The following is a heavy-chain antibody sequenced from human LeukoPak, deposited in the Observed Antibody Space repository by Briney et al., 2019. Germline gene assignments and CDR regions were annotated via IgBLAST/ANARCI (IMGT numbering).Heavy chain of an antibody. CDR2: IIPVFGTT. CDR1: GGTFSSYA. Sequence: SVKVSCKASGGTFSSYAVSWVRLTPGQGLEWLGGIIPVFGTTTYAQKFQAKVTITADKSTNTAYLEISSLTSDDTAVYYCAKSIRGLPGAFDIWGQGTMVTVST. V-gene: IGHV1-69*06. CDR3: AKSIRGLPGAFDI. J-gene: IGHJ3*02. D-gene: IGHD3-16*01.